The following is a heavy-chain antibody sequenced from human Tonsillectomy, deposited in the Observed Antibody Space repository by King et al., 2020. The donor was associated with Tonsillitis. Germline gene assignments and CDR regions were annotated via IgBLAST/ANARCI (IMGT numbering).Heavy chain of an antibody. CDR3: AKDSGEIAVAGEFDY. V-gene: IGHV3-30*18. J-gene: IGHJ4*02. CDR2: ISYDGSNK. Sequence: VQLVESGGGVVQPGRSLRLSCAASGFTFNTYGMHWIRQAPGKGLQWVAGISYDGSNKFYGDSVKGRFSISRDNSENTLYLQMNSLRAEDTAVYYCAKDSGEIAVAGEFDYWGQGTLVIVSS. D-gene: IGHD6-19*01. CDR1: GFTFNTYG.